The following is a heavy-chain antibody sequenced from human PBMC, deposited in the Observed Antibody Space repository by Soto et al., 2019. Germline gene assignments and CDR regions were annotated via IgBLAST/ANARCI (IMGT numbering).Heavy chain of an antibody. J-gene: IGHJ4*02. CDR3: ARGSSIVPTTGFFDY. V-gene: IGHV4-34*01. CDR1: GGSFSGYY. D-gene: IGHD2-2*01. CDR2: INHSGST. Sequence: QVQLQQWGAGLMKTSESLSLTCAVYGGSFSGYYWSWIRQPPGKGLEWIGEINHSGSTNYNPSLKSRVTISVDTSKNQFSLKLSSVTAADTAVYYCARGSSIVPTTGFFDYWGQGTLVTVSS.